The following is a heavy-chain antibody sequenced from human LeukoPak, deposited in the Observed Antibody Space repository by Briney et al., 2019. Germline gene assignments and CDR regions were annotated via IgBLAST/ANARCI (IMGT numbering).Heavy chain of an antibody. CDR2: INPNSGGT. D-gene: IGHD1-26*01. CDR1: GYTFTSNY. V-gene: IGHV1-2*02. J-gene: IGHJ6*03. CDR3: ARDREGTSYYYYMDV. Sequence: GASVKVSCKAFGYTFTSNYMHWVRQAPGQGLEWMGWINPNSGGTNYAQKFQGRVTMTRDTSISTAYMELSRLRSDDTAVYYCARDREGTSYYYYMDVWGKGTTVTISS.